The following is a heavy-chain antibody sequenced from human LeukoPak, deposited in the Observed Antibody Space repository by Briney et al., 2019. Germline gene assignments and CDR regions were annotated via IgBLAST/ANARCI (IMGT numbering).Heavy chain of an antibody. J-gene: IGHJ4*02. CDR1: GGSISGTNW. D-gene: IGHD6-19*01. CDR3: ARWVFSSGWYSFDY. CDR2: ISLAGQT. Sequence: SGTLSLTCGVSGGSISGTNWWSWVRQPPGQGLEWIGEISLAGQTNYNPSLNGRVTMSVDTSKNQFSLKLSSVTAADTAVYYCARWVFSSGWYSFDYWGQGTLVTVSS. V-gene: IGHV4-4*02.